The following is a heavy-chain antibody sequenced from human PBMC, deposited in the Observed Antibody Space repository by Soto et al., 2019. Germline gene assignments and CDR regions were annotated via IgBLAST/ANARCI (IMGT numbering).Heavy chain of an antibody. J-gene: IGHJ4*02. CDR3: ARDHQSSGTWSFDY. D-gene: IGHD1-26*01. CDR1: GASVITSDW. CDR2: FFHGGNI. V-gene: IGHV4-4*02. Sequence: QVQLQESGPGLVQPSGTLSLTCSVSGASVITSDWWNWVRQPPGKGLEWIGEFFHGGNIHYNPSLKTRVTISLDKSKNQVFLNLNSVTAADTAVYYCARDHQSSGTWSFDYWGQGALVTVSS.